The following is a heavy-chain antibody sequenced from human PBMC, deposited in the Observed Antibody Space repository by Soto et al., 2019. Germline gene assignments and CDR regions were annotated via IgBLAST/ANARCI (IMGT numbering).Heavy chain of an antibody. D-gene: IGHD3-22*01. Sequence: QVQLQESGPGLVKPSQTLSLTCTVSGGSISSGDYYWSWVRQPPGKGLEWIGYINYSGSTYYNPCLKSRVNNSVDTYKNQFSLKLTSVTAADTAVYYCARGLPLAADYYDSSGYYYGYFQHWGQGTLVTVSS. CDR2: INYSGST. CDR1: GGSISSGDYY. CDR3: ARGLPLAADYYDSSGYYYGYFQH. V-gene: IGHV4-30-4*01. J-gene: IGHJ1*01.